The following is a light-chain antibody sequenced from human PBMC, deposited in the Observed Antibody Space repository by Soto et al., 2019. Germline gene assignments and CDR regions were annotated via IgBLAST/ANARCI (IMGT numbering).Light chain of an antibody. CDR3: CSYAGYSTSAV. Sequence: QAVLTQPPSVSGAPGQRVTISCIGSSSNIGAGFDVHWYQQIPGAAPRLLIYGDTNRPSGVPDRFSGSKSGTSASLAITGLQAGDEADYYCCSYAGYSTSAVFGGGTKLTVL. CDR2: GDT. CDR1: SSNIGAGFD. J-gene: IGLJ2*01. V-gene: IGLV1-40*01.